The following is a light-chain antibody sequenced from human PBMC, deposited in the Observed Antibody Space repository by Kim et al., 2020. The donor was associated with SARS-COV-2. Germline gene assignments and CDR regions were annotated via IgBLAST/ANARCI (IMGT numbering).Light chain of an antibody. CDR1: SGSVSTSYY. CDR2: STN. J-gene: IGLJ3*02. V-gene: IGLV8-61*01. CDR3: VLYMGSGIWV. Sequence: QTVVTQEPSFSVSPGGTVTPTCGLSSGSVSTSYYPSWYQQTPGQAPRTLIYSTNTRSSGVPDRFSGSILGNKAALTITGAQADDESDYYCVLYMGSGIWVFGGGTQLTVL.